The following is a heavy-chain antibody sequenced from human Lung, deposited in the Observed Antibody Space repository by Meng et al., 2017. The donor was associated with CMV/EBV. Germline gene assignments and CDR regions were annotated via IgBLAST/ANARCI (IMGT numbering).Heavy chain of an antibody. Sequence: FSLSTSEVGVGWIRQPPGKALEWLALIYWDDDKRYSTSLKSRLTITKDTSKNQVVLTMTNMDPVDTATYYCAHTPDGSYGDYPFDYWGQGTLVTVSS. V-gene: IGHV2-5*02. CDR3: AHTPDGSYGDYPFDY. CDR1: FSLSTSEVG. D-gene: IGHD4-17*01. J-gene: IGHJ4*02. CDR2: IYWDDDK.